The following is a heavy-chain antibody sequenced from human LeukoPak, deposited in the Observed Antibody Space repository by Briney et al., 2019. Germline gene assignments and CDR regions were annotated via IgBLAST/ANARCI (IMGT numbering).Heavy chain of an antibody. Sequence: GGSLRLSCAGSGFTFSSYGMSWVRQAPGKGLEWVSAIRGTGTSTYYADSVKGRFTISRDNSKNTLYLQMNSLRAEDKAVYYCAKVTYGSGTYGAFDYWGQGTLVTVSS. D-gene: IGHD3-10*01. V-gene: IGHV3-23*01. J-gene: IGHJ4*02. CDR1: GFTFSSYG. CDR2: IRGTGTST. CDR3: AKVTYGSGTYGAFDY.